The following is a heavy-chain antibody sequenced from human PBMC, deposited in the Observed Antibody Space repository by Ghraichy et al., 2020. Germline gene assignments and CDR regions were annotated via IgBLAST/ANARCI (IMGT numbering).Heavy chain of an antibody. Sequence: GSLRLSCTVSGCSLSSGYYYWAWVRQPPGGDLEWIGGIFYVGSASYNPALKSRASITVDASKKHFSLSLTSVNAAHTAVYYWARQGGEDSPMVIPSFDPWRHRTLGAVSS. CDR1: GCSLSSGYYY. CDR2: IFYVGSA. V-gene: IGHV4-39*01. CDR3: ARQGGEDSPMVIPSFDP. J-gene: IGHJ5*02. D-gene: IGHD5-18*01.